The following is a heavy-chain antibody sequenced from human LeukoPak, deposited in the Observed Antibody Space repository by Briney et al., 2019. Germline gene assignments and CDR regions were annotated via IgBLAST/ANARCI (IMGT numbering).Heavy chain of an antibody. CDR1: GGSISSGGYY. CDR2: IYYSGST. V-gene: IGHV4-31*03. D-gene: IGHD3-10*01. J-gene: IGHJ6*02. Sequence: SQTLSLTCTVSGGSISSGGYYWSWIRQHSGKGLEWIGYIYYSGSTYYNPSLKSRVTISVDTSKNQFSLKLSSVTAADTAVYYCARDWAPYYYGSGNYGMDVWGQGTTVTVSS. CDR3: ARDWAPYYYGSGNYGMDV.